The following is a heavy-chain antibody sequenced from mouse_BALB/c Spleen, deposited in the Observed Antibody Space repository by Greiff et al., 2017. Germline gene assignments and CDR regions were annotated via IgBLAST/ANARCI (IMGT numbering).Heavy chain of an antibody. CDR2: INPGSGGT. D-gene: IGHD2-1*01. V-gene: IGHV1-54*01. CDR3: AREVYYGNYPYAMDY. CDR1: GYAFTNYL. Sequence: QVQLKQSGAELVRPGTSVKVSCKASGYAFTNYLIEWVKQRPGQGLEWIGVINPGSGGTNYNEKFKGKATLTADKSSSTAYMQLSSLTSDDSAVYFCAREVYYGNYPYAMDYWGQGTSVTVSS. J-gene: IGHJ4*01.